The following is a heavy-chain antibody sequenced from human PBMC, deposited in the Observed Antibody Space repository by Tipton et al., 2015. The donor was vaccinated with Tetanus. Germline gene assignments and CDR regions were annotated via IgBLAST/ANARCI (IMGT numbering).Heavy chain of an antibody. CDR2: ISGSGGST. V-gene: IGHV3-23*01. CDR1: GFTFSSYA. D-gene: IGHD6-6*01. CDR3: ARPSSSSGAYYYYYGMDV. Sequence: SLRLSCAASGFTFSSYAMSWVRQAPGKGLEWVSAISGSGGSTYYADSVKGRFTISRDNSKNTLYLQMNSLRAEDTAVYYCARPSSSSGAYYYYYGMDVWGQGTTVTVSS. J-gene: IGHJ6*02.